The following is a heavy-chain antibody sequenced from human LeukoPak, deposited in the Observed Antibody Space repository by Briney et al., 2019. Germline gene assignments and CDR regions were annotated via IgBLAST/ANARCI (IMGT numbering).Heavy chain of an antibody. V-gene: IGHV3-23*01. J-gene: IGHJ3*02. CDR3: AKDRAAGSSWQNDAFDI. Sequence: GGSLRLSCAGSGFTFSIAWMNWVRQAPGKGLEWVSAISGSGGSTYYADSVKGRFTISRDNSKNTLYLQMNSLRAEDTAVYYCAKDRAAGSSWQNDAFDIWGQGTMVTVSS. D-gene: IGHD6-13*01. CDR1: GFTFSIAW. CDR2: ISGSGGST.